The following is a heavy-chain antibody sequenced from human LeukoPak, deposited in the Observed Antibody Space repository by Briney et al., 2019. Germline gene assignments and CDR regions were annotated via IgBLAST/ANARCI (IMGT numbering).Heavy chain of an antibody. D-gene: IGHD2-2*03. Sequence: GGSLRLSCAASGFSFTTYAMSWVRQAPARGLEWVSSIRGGGEKFYADFVRGRFTLSRDDSTNTVYLQLNNLRVEDTAIYYCAKANWISDADAVWWGQGALVTVSS. J-gene: IGHJ4*02. V-gene: IGHV3-23*01. CDR1: GFSFTTYA. CDR3: AKANWISDADAVW. CDR2: IRGGGEK.